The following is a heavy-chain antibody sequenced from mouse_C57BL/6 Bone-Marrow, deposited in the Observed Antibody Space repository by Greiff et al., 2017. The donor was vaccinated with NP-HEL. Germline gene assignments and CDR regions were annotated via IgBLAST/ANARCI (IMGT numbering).Heavy chain of an antibody. CDR1: GYTFTSYW. J-gene: IGHJ1*03. CDR2: IDPSDSYT. CDR3: ARSGFTTVVADWYFDV. V-gene: IGHV1-50*01. D-gene: IGHD1-1*01. Sequence: QVQLQQPGAELVKPGASVKLSCKASGYTFTSYWMQWVKQRPGQGLEWIGEIDPSDSYTNYNQKFKGKATLTVDTSSSTAYMQLSSLTSEDSAVYYCARSGFTTVVADWYFDVWGTGTTVTVSS.